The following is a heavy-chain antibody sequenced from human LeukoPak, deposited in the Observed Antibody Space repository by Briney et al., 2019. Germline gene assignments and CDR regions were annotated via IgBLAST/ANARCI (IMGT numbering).Heavy chain of an antibody. V-gene: IGHV3-23*01. CDR3: AKAYYYDSSGKPTGYYFDY. CDR2: ISESGGNT. CDR1: GFTFSNYA. Sequence: PGGSLRLSCAASGFTFSNYAMNWVRQAPGKGLEWVSGISESGGNTFYADSVKGRFTISRDNSKNTLFLQMNSLRAEDTAVYYCAKAYYYDSSGKPTGYYFDYWGQGTLVTVSS. D-gene: IGHD3-22*01. J-gene: IGHJ4*02.